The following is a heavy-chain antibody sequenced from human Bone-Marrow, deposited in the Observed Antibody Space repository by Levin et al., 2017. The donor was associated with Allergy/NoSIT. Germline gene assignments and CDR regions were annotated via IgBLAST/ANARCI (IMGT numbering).Heavy chain of an antibody. J-gene: IGHJ6*02. Sequence: TGGSLRLSCAASGFIFDDYAMHWVRQVPGKGLEWVSGINWNSARIGYGDSVKGRVSISRDNAKKSLFLQMDSLRVEDTALYYCAKDIANTGIFHGMDVWGQGTTVIVSS. CDR3: AKDIANTGIFHGMDV. CDR2: INWNSARI. D-gene: IGHD5-18*01. V-gene: IGHV3-9*01. CDR1: GFIFDDYA.